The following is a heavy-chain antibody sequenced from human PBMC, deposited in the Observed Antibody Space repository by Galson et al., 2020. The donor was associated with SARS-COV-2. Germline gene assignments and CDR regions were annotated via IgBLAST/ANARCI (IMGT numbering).Heavy chain of an antibody. D-gene: IGHD3-22*01. J-gene: IGHJ4*02. V-gene: IGHV3-33*01. CDR1: GFTFSSYG. CDR2: IWYDGSNK. CDR3: ASEVVGYYDSSGSGSDY. Sequence: GGSLRLSCAASGFTFSSYGMHWVRQAPGKGLEWVAVIWYDGSNKYYADSVKGRFTISRDNSKNTLYLQMNSPRAEDTAVYYCASEVVGYYDSSGSGSDYWGQGTLVTVSS.